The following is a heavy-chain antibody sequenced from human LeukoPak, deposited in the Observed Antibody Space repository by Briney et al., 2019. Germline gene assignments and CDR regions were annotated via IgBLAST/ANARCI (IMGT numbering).Heavy chain of an antibody. Sequence: GGSLRLSCAASGFTFRSYGMHWVRQAPGKGLEWVAFIRYDGSNKYYAGSVKGRFTISRDNSKNTLYLQMNSLRTEDTAVYYCARDNRGIGDAFDIWGQGTMVTVSS. CDR1: GFTFRSYG. V-gene: IGHV3-30*02. D-gene: IGHD3-10*01. CDR3: ARDNRGIGDAFDI. CDR2: IRYDGSNK. J-gene: IGHJ3*02.